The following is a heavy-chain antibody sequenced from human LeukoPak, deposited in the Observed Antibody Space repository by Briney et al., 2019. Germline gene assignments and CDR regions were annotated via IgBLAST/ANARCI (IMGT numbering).Heavy chain of an antibody. CDR2: ISYSGTT. D-gene: IGHD6-6*01. Sequence: PSETLSLTCTVSGASISSYFWSWIRQPPGRGLEWIGYISYSGTTNFSPSLKSRVTISVDTSKNHFSLKLNSVIAADTAMYYCARSLYGSSPNPYYLDYWGQGTLVTVSS. CDR3: ARSLYGSSPNPYYLDY. V-gene: IGHV4-59*12. CDR1: GASISSYF. J-gene: IGHJ4*02.